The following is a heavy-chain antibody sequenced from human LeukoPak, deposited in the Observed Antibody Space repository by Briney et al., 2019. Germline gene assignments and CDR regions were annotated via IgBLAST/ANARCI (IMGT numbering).Heavy chain of an antibody. Sequence: GGSLRLSCAASGFTFSSFGMHWVRQAPGKGLEWISFIRYDGSNKYYTDPVKGRFTISRDNSQNTLYLQMNSLRTEDTALYFCAKDRTMAADGTYFDYWGQGTLVTVPS. J-gene: IGHJ4*02. CDR1: GFTFSSFG. CDR3: AKDRTMAADGTYFDY. V-gene: IGHV3-30*02. D-gene: IGHD6-13*01. CDR2: IRYDGSNK.